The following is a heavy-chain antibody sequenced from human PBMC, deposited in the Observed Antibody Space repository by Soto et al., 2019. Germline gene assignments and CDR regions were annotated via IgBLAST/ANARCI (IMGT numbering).Heavy chain of an antibody. Sequence: EVQLVESGGGLVKPGGSLRLSCAASGFTFSSYSMNWVRQAPGKGLEWVSSISSSSSYIYYADSVKGRFTISRDNAKNSLYLQMNSLRAEETAVYYCASSRRVYDSSGYPLDYWGQGTLVTVSS. CDR2: ISSSSSYI. D-gene: IGHD3-22*01. V-gene: IGHV3-21*01. CDR1: GFTFSSYS. CDR3: ASSRRVYDSSGYPLDY. J-gene: IGHJ4*02.